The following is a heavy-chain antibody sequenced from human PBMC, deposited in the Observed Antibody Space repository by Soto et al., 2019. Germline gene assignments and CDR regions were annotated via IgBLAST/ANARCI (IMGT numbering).Heavy chain of an antibody. V-gene: IGHV4-4*02. Sequence: QVQLLESGPGLVKPSGTLSLTCAVSRASITDAKWWSGVRQDPGKGLEWIGEIYQTGSTSYNPSLTSRVTISVDKSNNQFLLTLRPVTGADTAVYYCATYDFWSGLFDYWGQGILVTVSP. D-gene: IGHD3-3*01. CDR2: IYQTGST. J-gene: IGHJ4*02. CDR1: RASITDAKW. CDR3: ATYDFWSGLFDY.